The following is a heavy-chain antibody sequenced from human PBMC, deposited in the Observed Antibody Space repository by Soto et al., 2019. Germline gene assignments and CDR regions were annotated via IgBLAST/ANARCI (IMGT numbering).Heavy chain of an antibody. CDR1: GFTFSNYA. Sequence: GGSLRLSCAASGFTFSNYAMSWVRQAPGKGLEWVSGLSGVIGTTYYADSVKGRFTISRDNSKNTLYLQMNSLRAEDTAVYYCAKIGGENRRGLWGNYRDYYYMEVWGKGTTVTVSS. CDR2: LSGVIGTT. CDR3: AKIGGENRRGLWGNYRDYYYMEV. J-gene: IGHJ6*03. V-gene: IGHV3-23*01. D-gene: IGHD3-16*02.